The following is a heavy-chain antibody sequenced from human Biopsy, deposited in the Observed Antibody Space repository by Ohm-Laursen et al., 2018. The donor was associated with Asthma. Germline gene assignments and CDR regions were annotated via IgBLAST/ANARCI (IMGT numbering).Heavy chain of an antibody. V-gene: IGHV4-31*03. J-gene: IGHJ5*02. D-gene: IGHD4-17*01. CDR1: GGSINIGDYY. CDR3: ARTTYGHDGFDP. Sequence: SQTLSLTCTVSGGSINIGDYYWSWIRQHPVKGLEWIGHIYYSGSTYYNPSLKSRVSISLDTSKNQLSLSLTSVTAADTAVYYCARTTYGHDGFDPWGQGTLVTDSS. CDR2: IYYSGST.